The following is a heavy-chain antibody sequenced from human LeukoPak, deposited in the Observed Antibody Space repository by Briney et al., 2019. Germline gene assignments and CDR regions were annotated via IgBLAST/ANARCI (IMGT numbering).Heavy chain of an antibody. J-gene: IGHJ5*02. CDR1: GFNFNIYD. Sequence: GGSLRLSCATSGFNFNIYDMHWVRQPARKGLEWVSAVGTLRDTFYADSVKGRFTMSRENAKASVYLQRDSLTADDTAVYYCVRGCTYCNWKTWFDPWGQGTLVTVSS. CDR3: VRGCTYCNWKTWFDP. D-gene: IGHD2/OR15-2a*01. CDR2: VGTLRDT. V-gene: IGHV3-13*01.